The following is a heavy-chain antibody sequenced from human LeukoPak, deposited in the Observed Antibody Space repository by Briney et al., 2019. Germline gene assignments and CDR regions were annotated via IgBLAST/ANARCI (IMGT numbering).Heavy chain of an antibody. CDR3: ARGTNYDSSGYRFDY. Sequence: SETLSLTCTVSGGSISSHYWSWIRQPPGKGLEWIGYIYYSGSTYYNPSLKSRVTISVDTSKNQFSLKLSSVTAADTAVYYCARGTNYDSSGYRFDYWGQGTLVTVSS. J-gene: IGHJ4*02. CDR2: IYYSGST. CDR1: GGSISSHY. V-gene: IGHV4-59*06. D-gene: IGHD3-22*01.